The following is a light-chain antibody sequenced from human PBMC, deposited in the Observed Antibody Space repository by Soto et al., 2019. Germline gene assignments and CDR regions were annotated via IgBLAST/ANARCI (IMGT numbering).Light chain of an antibody. CDR1: QSVGSS. CDR3: QQYNNWPLT. CDR2: GPS. Sequence: EIMMKHSAATLSVTPGERATLSCRASQSVGSSLAWYQQRPGQAPRLLIYGPSTRATGIPARFSGSGSGTDFTLTISSLQSEDFAVYYCQQYNNWPLTFGQGTRLEIK. J-gene: IGKJ5*01. V-gene: IGKV3-15*01.